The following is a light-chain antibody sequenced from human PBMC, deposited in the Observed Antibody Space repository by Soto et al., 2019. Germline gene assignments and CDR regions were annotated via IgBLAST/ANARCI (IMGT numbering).Light chain of an antibody. CDR1: HSLVASDGNTY. CDR2: QVS. V-gene: IGKV2-30*01. J-gene: IGKJ4*01. CDR3: IEDVHWPFT. Sequence: DVVMTQSPLSLPVILGQSASISCRSSHSLVASDGNTYLNWLQQRPGQSPRRLIYQVSNRESGVPDRFSGRESGTEFTQKISRVEAEDVGDYYCIEDVHWPFTFGGEKKVVIK.